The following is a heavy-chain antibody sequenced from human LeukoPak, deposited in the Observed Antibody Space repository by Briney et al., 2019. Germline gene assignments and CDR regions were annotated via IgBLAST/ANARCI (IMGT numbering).Heavy chain of an antibody. D-gene: IGHD3-22*01. CDR2: ISGSGGST. CDR3: AKYYYDSSGYYYRNYFDY. J-gene: IGHJ4*02. Sequence: PGGSLRLSCAASGFTFSSYAMSWVRQAPGKGLEWVSAISGSGGSTYYADSVKGRFTISRDNSKNTLYLQMNSLRAEDTAVYYCAKYYYDSSGYYYRNYFDYWGQGTLVTVSS. V-gene: IGHV3-23*01. CDR1: GFTFSSYA.